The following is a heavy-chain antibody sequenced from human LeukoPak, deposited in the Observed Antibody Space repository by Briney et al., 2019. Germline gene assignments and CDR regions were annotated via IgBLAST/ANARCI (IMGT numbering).Heavy chain of an antibody. D-gene: IGHD4-17*01. V-gene: IGHV4-59*01. J-gene: IGHJ6*02. CDR1: GGSISSYY. CDR3: AREDPQTTVPEGMDV. CDR2: IYYSGGT. Sequence: SETLSRTCTVAGGSISSYYWSWIRQPPGKGLEWIGYIYYSGGTNYNPSLKSRVTISVDTSKNQFSLKLSSVTAADTAVYYCAREDPQTTVPEGMDVWGQGTTVTVSS.